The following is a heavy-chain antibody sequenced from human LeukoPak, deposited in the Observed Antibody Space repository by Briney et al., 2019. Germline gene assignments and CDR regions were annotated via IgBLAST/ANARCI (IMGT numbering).Heavy chain of an antibody. J-gene: IGHJ4*02. CDR3: ARAVGGSYYFHFDY. CDR1: GGSISSYY. V-gene: IGHV4-59*01. CDR2: IYYSGST. Sequence: SETLSLTCTVSGGSISSYYWSWIRQPPGKGLGGIGYIYYSGSTNYNPSLKSRVTISVDTSKNQFSLKLSSVTAADTAVYYCARAVGGSYYFHFDYWGQGTLVTVSS. D-gene: IGHD1-26*01.